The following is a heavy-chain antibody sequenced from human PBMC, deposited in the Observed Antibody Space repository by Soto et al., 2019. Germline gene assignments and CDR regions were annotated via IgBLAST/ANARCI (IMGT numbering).Heavy chain of an antibody. CDR2: ISGSGGST. V-gene: IGHV3-23*01. D-gene: IGHD2-15*01. CDR3: AKGQGVVVVAGYYYYGMDV. Sequence: GGSLRLSCAASGFTFSSYAMSWVRQAPGKGLEWVSAISGSGGSTYYADSVKGRFTISRDNSKNTLYLQMNSLRAEDTAVYYCAKGQGVVVVAGYYYYGMDVWGQGTTVTAP. CDR1: GFTFSSYA. J-gene: IGHJ6*02.